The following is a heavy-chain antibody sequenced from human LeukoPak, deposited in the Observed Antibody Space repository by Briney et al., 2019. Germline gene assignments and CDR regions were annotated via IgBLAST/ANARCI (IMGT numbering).Heavy chain of an antibody. CDR1: GFTFSSYA. CDR3: AKAPLYYYYGMDV. V-gene: IGHV3-23*01. J-gene: IGHJ6*02. CDR2: ISGSGGST. Sequence: GGSLRLSCAASGFTFSSYAMSWVRQAPGKGLEWVSAISGSGGSTYYADSVKGRFTISRDNSKNTLYLQMNSLRAEDTAAYYCAKAPLYYYYGMDVWGQGTTVTVSS.